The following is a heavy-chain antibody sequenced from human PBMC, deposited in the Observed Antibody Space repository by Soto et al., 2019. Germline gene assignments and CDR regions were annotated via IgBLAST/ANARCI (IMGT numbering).Heavy chain of an antibody. CDR1: GFTFSSYG. CDR2: ISYDGSNK. V-gene: IGHV3-30*18. D-gene: IGHD1-26*01. Sequence: GGSLRLSCAASGFTFSSYGMHWVRQAPGKGLEWVAVISYDGSNKYYADSVKGRFTISRDNSKNTLYLQMNSLRAEDTAVYYCAKGISRGRYHPPDYWGQGTLVTVYS. CDR3: AKGISRGRYHPPDY. J-gene: IGHJ4*02.